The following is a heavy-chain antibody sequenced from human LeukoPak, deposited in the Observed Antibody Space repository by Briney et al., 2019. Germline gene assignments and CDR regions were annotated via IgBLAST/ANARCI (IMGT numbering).Heavy chain of an antibody. CDR3: AKVMKGSERLTMVRGVIIKTAGLYYMDA. D-gene: IGHD3-10*01. CDR2: ITGSGGDT. J-gene: IGHJ6*03. CDR1: GFTFSSYA. Sequence: GGSLRLSCAASGFTFSSYAMNWARQAPGKGLEWVSTITGSGGDTYYADSVKGRFTISRDNSKNTLYLQMNSLRAEDTAIYYCAKVMKGSERLTMVRGVIIKTAGLYYMDAWGKGTTVTVSS. V-gene: IGHV3-23*01.